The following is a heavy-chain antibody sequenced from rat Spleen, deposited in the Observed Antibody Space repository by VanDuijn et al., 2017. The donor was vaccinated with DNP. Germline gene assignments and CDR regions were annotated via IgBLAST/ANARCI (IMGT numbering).Heavy chain of an antibody. V-gene: IGHV2-72*01. J-gene: IGHJ4*01. D-gene: IGHD4-3*01. Sequence: QVQLEESGPGLMQPSETLSLTCTVSGFSLTSNGVGWVRQPPGKGLVWMGTIWAGGSTNYNSAVQSRLSISRDTSKSQVFLKLNSLQTEDTATYYCARDLIIRDTTSAMDAWGPGTSVTVSS. CDR1: GFSLTSNG. CDR2: IWAGGST. CDR3: ARDLIIRDTTSAMDA.